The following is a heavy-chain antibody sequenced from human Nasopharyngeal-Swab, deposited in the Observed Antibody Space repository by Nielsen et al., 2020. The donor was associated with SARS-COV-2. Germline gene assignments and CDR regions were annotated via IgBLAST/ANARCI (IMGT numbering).Heavy chain of an antibody. V-gene: IGHV1-8*01. J-gene: IGHJ4*02. CDR2: MNPNSGNT. CDR3: AILYYYGSGSHSQFDY. CDR1: GYTFTSYD. Sequence: ASVKVSCKASGYTFTSYDINWVRQATGQGLEWMGWMNPNSGNTGYAQKFQGRVTMTRDTSTSTVYMELSSLRSEDTAVYYCAILYYYGSGSHSQFDYWGQGTLVTVSS. D-gene: IGHD3-10*01.